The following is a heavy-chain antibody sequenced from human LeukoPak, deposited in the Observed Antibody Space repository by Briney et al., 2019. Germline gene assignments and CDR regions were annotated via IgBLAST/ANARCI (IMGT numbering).Heavy chain of an antibody. CDR2: IYYTGST. Sequence: SETLSLTCTVSGGSISSSNYYWGWIRQPPGTGLEWIGSIYYTGSTYYNPSLKSRVTISVDTSKNQFSLKLSSVTAADTAVYYCARVRYYYDSGGWRLWYGMDVWGQGTTVTVSS. J-gene: IGHJ6*02. CDR3: ARVRYYYDSGGWRLWYGMDV. D-gene: IGHD3-22*01. CDR1: GGSISSSNYY. V-gene: IGHV4-39*07.